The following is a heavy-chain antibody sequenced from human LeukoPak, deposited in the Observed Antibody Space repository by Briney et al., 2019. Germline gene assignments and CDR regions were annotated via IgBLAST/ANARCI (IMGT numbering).Heavy chain of an antibody. V-gene: IGHV3-23*01. CDR2: ISGNGDST. Sequence: GGSLRLSCAASGFTFRSFAMNWVRQAPGKGLEWVSFISGNGDSTYYTDSIKGRFTVSRDNSKTTLYLQMSSLRIEDTAVYYCAKDGGPGRGAFDIWGQGTMVTVSS. J-gene: IGHJ3*02. CDR1: GFTFRSFA. CDR3: AKDGGPGRGAFDI. D-gene: IGHD1-26*01.